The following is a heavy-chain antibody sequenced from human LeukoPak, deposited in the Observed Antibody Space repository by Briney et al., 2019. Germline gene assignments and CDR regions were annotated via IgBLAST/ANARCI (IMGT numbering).Heavy chain of an antibody. D-gene: IGHD1-26*01. J-gene: IGHJ4*02. V-gene: IGHV3-48*01. Sequence: PGGSLRLSCAASGFTFSSYSMNWVRQAPGKGLEWVSYISSSSSTIYYADSVKGRFTISRDNAKNSLYLQMNSLRAEDTAVYYCARGSGIKWELLRFHSDYFDYWGQGTLVTVSS. CDR3: ARGSGIKWELLRFHSDYFDY. CDR2: ISSSSSTI. CDR1: GFTFSSYS.